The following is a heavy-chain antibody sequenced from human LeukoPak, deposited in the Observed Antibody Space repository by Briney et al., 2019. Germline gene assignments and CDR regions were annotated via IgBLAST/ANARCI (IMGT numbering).Heavy chain of an antibody. Sequence: GGSLRLSCAASGFTLPGHTMTWLRKAPGKGLEWVSIIGGRDDRTYYADFVKGRFTISRDTSKNILYLQMNNLRAEDTAVYYCAKDPNPLYDLWSGYKWGQGTLVADSS. D-gene: IGHD3-3*01. CDR2: IGGRDDRT. V-gene: IGHV3-23*01. J-gene: IGHJ4*02. CDR3: AKDPNPLYDLWSGYK. CDR1: GFTLPGHT.